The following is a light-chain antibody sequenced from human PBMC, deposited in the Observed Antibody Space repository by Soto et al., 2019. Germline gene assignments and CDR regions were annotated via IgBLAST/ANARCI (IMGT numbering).Light chain of an antibody. CDR1: QSVSSY. CDR2: DAS. CDR3: QQRSNWPIT. J-gene: IGKJ3*01. V-gene: IGKV3-11*01. Sequence: EIVLTQSPATLSLSPGERATLSCRASQSVSSYLAWYQQKPGQAPRLLIYDASNRATGIPAWFSGSGSGTEFTLTISSLEPEDFAFYYCQQRSNWPITFGPGTKVDIK.